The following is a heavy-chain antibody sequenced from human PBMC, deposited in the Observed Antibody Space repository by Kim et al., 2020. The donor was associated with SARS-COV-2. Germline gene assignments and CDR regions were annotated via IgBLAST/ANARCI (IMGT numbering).Heavy chain of an antibody. D-gene: IGHD2-2*01. CDR2: ISSSSSYT. J-gene: IGHJ4*02. CDR1: GFTFSDYY. CDR3: ARGPRAFGGYCSSTSCYDWSFDY. V-gene: IGHV3-11*05. Sequence: GGSLRLSCAASGFTFSDYYMSWIRQAPGKGLEWVSYISSSSSYTNYADSVKGRFTISRDNAKNSLYLQMNSLRAEDTAVYYCARGPRAFGGYCSSTSCYDWSFDYWGQGTLVTVSS.